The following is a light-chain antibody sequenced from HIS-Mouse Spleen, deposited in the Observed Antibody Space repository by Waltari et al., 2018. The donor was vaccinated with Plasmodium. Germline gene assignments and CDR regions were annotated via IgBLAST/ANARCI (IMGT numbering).Light chain of an antibody. CDR1: NIGSKR. V-gene: IGLV3-21*03. J-gene: IGLJ3*02. CDR2: DDS. CDR3: QSADSSGTYRV. Sequence: SYVLTQPPSVSVAPGKTARITCGGNNIGSKRVHWYQQKPGPAPVLVVYDDSDRPSGIPERFSGSNSGNTATLTISRVEAGDEADYYCQSADSSGTYRVFGGGTKLTVL.